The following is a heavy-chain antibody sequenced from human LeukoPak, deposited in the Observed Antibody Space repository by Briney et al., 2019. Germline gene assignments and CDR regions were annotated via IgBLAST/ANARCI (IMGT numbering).Heavy chain of an antibody. J-gene: IGHJ4*02. D-gene: IGHD3-10*01. CDR1: SGSISSYY. CDR2: IYYSGST. CDR3: ARESTGSGSYLDY. Sequence: SETLSLTCTVSSGSISSYYWSWIRQPPGKGLEWIGYIYYSGSTNYNPSLKSRVTISVDTSKNQFSLKLSSVTAADTAVYYCARESTGSGSYLDYWGQGTLVTVSS. V-gene: IGHV4-59*01.